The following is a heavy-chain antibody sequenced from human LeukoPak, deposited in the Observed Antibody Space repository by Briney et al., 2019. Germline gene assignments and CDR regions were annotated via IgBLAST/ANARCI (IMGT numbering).Heavy chain of an antibody. V-gene: IGHV4-39*01. CDR3: ARHAGWYNWNAEVDY. D-gene: IGHD1-20*01. Sequence: PSETLSLTCTVSGGSISSSSYYWGWIRQPPGKGLEWIGSIYYSGSTYYNPSLKSRVTISVDTSKNQFSLKLSSVTAADTAVYYCARHAGWYNWNAEVDYWGQGTLVIVSS. J-gene: IGHJ4*02. CDR1: GGSISSSSYY. CDR2: IYYSGST.